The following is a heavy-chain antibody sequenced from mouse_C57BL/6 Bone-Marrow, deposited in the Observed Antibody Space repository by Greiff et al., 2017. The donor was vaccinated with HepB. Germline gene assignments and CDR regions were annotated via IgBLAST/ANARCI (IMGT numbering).Heavy chain of an antibody. Sequence: EVQLQQSGTVLARPGASVKMSCKTSGYTFTSYWMHWVKQRPGQGLEWIGAIYPGNSDTSYNQKFKGKAKLTAVTSASTAYMELSSLTTEDSAVYYCTRYPFYYECDGGPPWFAYWGQGTLVTVSA. J-gene: IGHJ3*01. CDR3: TRYPFYYECDGGPPWFAY. CDR2: IYPGNSDT. CDR1: GYTFTSYW. D-gene: IGHD2-4*01. V-gene: IGHV1-5*01.